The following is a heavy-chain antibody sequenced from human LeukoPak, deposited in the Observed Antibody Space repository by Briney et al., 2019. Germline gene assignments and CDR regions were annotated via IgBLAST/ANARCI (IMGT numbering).Heavy chain of an antibody. J-gene: IGHJ4*02. V-gene: IGHV4-39*01. CDR1: GGSISSSSYY. CDR2: IYYSGST. CDR3: AKCRALWFGELPFDY. D-gene: IGHD3-10*01. Sequence: SETLSLTCTVSGGSISSSSYYWGWIRQPPGKGLEWIRSIYYSGSTYYSPSLKSRVTISVDTSKNQFSLKLSSVTAADTAVYYCAKCRALWFGELPFDYWGQGTLVTVSS.